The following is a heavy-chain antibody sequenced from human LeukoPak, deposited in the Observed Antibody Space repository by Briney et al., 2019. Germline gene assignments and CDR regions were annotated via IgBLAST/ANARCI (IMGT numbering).Heavy chain of an antibody. J-gene: IGHJ6*03. CDR1: GFTFSDYY. CDR2: ISSSGSTV. Sequence: GGSLRLSCAASGFTFSDYYMSWIRQAPGKGLEWLSYISSSGSTVYYADSVKGRFTNSRDNAKNSLYLQMNSLRAEDTAVYFCARDRYCSGTSCYWTYSYYYMDVWGKGTTVTVSS. V-gene: IGHV3-11*04. CDR3: ARDRYCSGTSCYWTYSYYYMDV. D-gene: IGHD2-2*01.